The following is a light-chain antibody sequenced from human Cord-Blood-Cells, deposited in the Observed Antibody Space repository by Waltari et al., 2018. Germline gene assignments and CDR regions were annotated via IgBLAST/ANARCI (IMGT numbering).Light chain of an antibody. Sequence: QSALTQPASVSGSPGPSITISCTGTSSDVGGYNYVSWYQQHPGKAPTLMIYDVSKRPSGVSNRFSGSKSGNTASLTISGLQAEDEADYYCSSYTSSSPWVFGGGTKLTVL. CDR3: SSYTSSSPWV. CDR2: DVS. V-gene: IGLV2-14*01. J-gene: IGLJ3*02. CDR1: SSDVGGYNY.